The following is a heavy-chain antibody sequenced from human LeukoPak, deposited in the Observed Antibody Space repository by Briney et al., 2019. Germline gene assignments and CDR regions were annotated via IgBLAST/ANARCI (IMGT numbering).Heavy chain of an antibody. J-gene: IGHJ4*02. CDR1: GFSFSDYA. CDR3: AREIVVVNSFDY. Sequence: GGSLRLSCAASGFSFSDYAMTWVRQAPGKGLEWVANIKQDGSEKYYVDSVKGRFTISRDNAENSLYLQMNSLRAEDTAVYYCAREIVVVNSFDYWGQGTLVTVSS. V-gene: IGHV3-7*01. CDR2: IKQDGSEK. D-gene: IGHD3-22*01.